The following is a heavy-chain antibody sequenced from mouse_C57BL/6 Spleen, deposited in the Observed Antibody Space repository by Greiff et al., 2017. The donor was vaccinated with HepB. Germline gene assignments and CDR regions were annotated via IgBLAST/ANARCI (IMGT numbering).Heavy chain of an antibody. CDR3: TRGTTVRWYFDY. V-gene: IGHV6-6*01. CDR1: GFTFSDAW. D-gene: IGHD1-1*01. Sequence: EVKVVESGGGLVQPGGSMKLSCAASGFTFSDAWMDWVRQSPEKGLEWVAEIRNKANNHATYYAESVKGRFTISRDNSKSSVYLQMNSLRAEDTGIYYCTRGTTVRWYFDYWGQGTTLTVSS. CDR2: IRNKANNHAT. J-gene: IGHJ2*01.